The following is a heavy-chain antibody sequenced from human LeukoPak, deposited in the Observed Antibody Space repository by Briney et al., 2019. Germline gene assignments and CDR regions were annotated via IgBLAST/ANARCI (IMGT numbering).Heavy chain of an antibody. Sequence: ASVKVSCKASGYTFTSFGISWVRQAPGQGLEWMGWISAYNGNTRSAKKFQGRVTMTTDTSTSTAYMEVRSLRSDDTAVFYCVRDLGVDTSMIFFDFWGQGTLVTVSS. CDR2: ISAYNGNT. V-gene: IGHV1-18*01. D-gene: IGHD5-18*01. J-gene: IGHJ4*02. CDR1: GYTFTSFG. CDR3: VRDLGVDTSMIFFDF.